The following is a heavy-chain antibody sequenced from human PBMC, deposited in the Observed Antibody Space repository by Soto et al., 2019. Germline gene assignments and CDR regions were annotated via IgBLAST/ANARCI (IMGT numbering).Heavy chain of an antibody. J-gene: IGHJ4*02. V-gene: IGHV1-18*01. D-gene: IGHD7-27*01. Sequence: QGQLVQSGAEVKKPGASVKVSCKASGYTFTDFGISWVRQAPGQGLEWMGWISAYNSNTNYAQKVQGRVTMTTDTSTSTAYMELRTLTSGDAAVYYCARDSGNLGNWAYFFDYWGQGTLVTVSS. CDR1: GYTFTDFG. CDR2: ISAYNSNT. CDR3: ARDSGNLGNWAYFFDY.